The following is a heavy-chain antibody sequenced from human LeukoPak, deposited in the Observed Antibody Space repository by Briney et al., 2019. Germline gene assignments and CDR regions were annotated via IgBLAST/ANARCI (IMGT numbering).Heavy chain of an antibody. V-gene: IGHV1-2*02. CDR1: GYTFTGYY. CDR2: INPNSGGT. CDR3: ARRGITMVRGAIITVGYYYYYMDV. Sequence: ASVKVSCKASGYTFTGYYMHWVRQAPGQGLEWMGWINPNSGGTNYAQKFQGRVTMTRDTSISTAYMELSRLRSDDTAVYYCARRGITMVRGAIITVGYYYYYMDVWGKGTTVTVSS. J-gene: IGHJ6*03. D-gene: IGHD3-10*01.